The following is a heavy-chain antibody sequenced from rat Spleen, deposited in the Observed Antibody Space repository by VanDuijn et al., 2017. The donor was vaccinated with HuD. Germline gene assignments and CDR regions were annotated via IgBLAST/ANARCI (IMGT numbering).Heavy chain of an antibody. J-gene: IGHJ2*01. Sequence: EVQLQESGPGLVKPSQSLSLTCSVTFYSITSSYRWSWVRKFPGNKLEWMGYIDSAGSTNHNPSLKSRISITRDTSKNQFFLQVNSVTTEDTATYYCGRDNNYKAYWGQGVMVTVSS. CDR3: GRDNNYKAY. D-gene: IGHD1-10*01. CDR1: FYSITSSYR. V-gene: IGHV3-3*01. CDR2: IDSAGST.